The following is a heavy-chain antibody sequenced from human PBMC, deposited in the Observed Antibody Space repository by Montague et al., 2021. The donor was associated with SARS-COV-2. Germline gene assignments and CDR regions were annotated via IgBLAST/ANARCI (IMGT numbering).Heavy chain of an antibody. J-gene: IGHJ5*02. V-gene: IGHV4-39*01. CDR1: GGSLLRSSYY. D-gene: IGHD2-15*01. CDR3: ARHEGVVVAATYTGLSVPPCWFDP. Sequence: SETLSLTCTVSGGSLLRSSYYWGWIRQPPGTGLEWIGSIYYSGSTYCNLTLKSRVTISVDTSKFQFSLKLSSVTAADTAVYYCARHEGVVVAATYTGLSVPPCWFDPWGQGTLVTVSS. CDR2: IYYSGST.